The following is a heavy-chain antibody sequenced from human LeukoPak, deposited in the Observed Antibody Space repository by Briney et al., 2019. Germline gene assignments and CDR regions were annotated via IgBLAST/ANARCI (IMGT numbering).Heavy chain of an antibody. CDR2: ISRNSRYI. J-gene: IGHJ4*02. D-gene: IGHD5-18*01. CDR1: GFSFSTYS. CDR3: ARTARHLDY. Sequence: GGSLRLSCAASGFSFSTYSMNWVRQAPGKGLEWVSSISRNSRYIYYADSMRGRFTISRDNAKNLLYLQMNDLRVEDTAVYYCARTARHLDYWGQGTLVTVSS. V-gene: IGHV3-21*01.